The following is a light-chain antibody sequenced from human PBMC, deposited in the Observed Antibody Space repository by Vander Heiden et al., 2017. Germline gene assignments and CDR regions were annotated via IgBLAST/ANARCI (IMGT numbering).Light chain of an antibody. CDR3: QQYGSSPAT. V-gene: IGKV3-20*01. CDR2: GAS. J-gene: IGKJ1*01. CDR1: QSVSSSY. Sequence: EIVLTPSPGPLSLSPGERGTLSCRASQSVSSSYLAWYQQKPGQAPRLLIYGASSRATGIPDRFSGSGSGTDFTLTISRLEPEDFAVYYCQQYGSSPATFGQGTKVEIK.